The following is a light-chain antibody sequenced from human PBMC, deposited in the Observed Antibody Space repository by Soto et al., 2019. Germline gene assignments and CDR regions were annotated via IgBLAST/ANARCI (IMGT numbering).Light chain of an antibody. Sequence: EVVLTQSPATLSLSPGERATLFCRANESVNDYLAWYQQRPGQAPRLLIFDASNRAPGIPARFSASGSWRDFTLTISSLEPEDFAVYYCQQRFTWPPFTFGPGTKVDF. J-gene: IGKJ3*01. V-gene: IGKV3-11*02. CDR1: ESVNDY. CDR3: QQRFTWPPFT. CDR2: DAS.